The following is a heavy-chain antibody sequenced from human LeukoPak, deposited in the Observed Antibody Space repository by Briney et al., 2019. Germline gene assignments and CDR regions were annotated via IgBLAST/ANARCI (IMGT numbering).Heavy chain of an antibody. V-gene: IGHV4-39*01. Sequence: PSDPLSLTCHASDSPISSISYYGCGSRQAPGKGLSWILGPYYSGSPYSNPSFKSRFTISVDTSKNQFSLKLSSVTAADTAVYYCARHLGGNSNDWYFDLWGRGTLVTVSS. CDR3: ARHLGGNSNDWYFDL. J-gene: IGHJ2*01. CDR2: PYYSGSP. CDR1: DSPISSISYY. D-gene: IGHD4-23*01.